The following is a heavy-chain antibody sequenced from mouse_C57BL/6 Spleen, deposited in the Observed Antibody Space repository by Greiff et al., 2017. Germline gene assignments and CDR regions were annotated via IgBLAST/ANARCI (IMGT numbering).Heavy chain of an antibody. CDR1: GYAFSSSW. CDR3: ARDSYYCSSWAMDY. D-gene: IGHD1-1*01. Sequence: QVQLQQSGPELVKPGASVKISCKASGYAFSSSWMNWVKQRPGKGLEWIGRIYPGDGDTNYNGKFKGKATLTADKSSSTAYMQLSSLTSEDSAVYFCARDSYYCSSWAMDYWGQGTSGTVSS. V-gene: IGHV1-82*01. CDR2: IYPGDGDT. J-gene: IGHJ4*01.